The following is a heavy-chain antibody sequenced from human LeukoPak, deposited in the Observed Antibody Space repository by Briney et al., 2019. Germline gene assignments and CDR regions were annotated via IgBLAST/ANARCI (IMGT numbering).Heavy chain of an antibody. V-gene: IGHV3-48*03. D-gene: IGHD4-23*01. Sequence: GGSLRLSCAASGFTFSSYEMNSFRQAPGKGLEWVSYISSSGSTIYYADSVKGRFTISRDNAKNSLYLQMNSLRAVDTAVYYCAREGDFMTTVVTSAFDIWGQGTMVTVSS. CDR2: ISSSGSTI. CDR1: GFTFSSYE. J-gene: IGHJ3*02. CDR3: AREGDFMTTVVTSAFDI.